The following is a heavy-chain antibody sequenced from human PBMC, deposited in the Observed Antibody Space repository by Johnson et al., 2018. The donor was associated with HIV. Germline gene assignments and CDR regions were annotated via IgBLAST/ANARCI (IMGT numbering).Heavy chain of an antibody. CDR2: ISSSGRTI. CDR1: EFISSDYY. Sequence: QVQLVESGGGLVKSGGSLRLSCVASEFISSDYYMSWIRQAPGKGLEWISYISSSGRTIYYVDSVKGRFTISRDNAKKSLYLQMNSLRAEDTAVYYCAASNHYDSIGYYSAFDMWGQGTMVTVSS. V-gene: IGHV3-11*04. CDR3: AASNHYDSIGYYSAFDM. J-gene: IGHJ3*02. D-gene: IGHD3-22*01.